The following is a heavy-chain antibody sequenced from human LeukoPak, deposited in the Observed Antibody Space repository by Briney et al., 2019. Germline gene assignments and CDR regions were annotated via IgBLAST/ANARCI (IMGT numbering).Heavy chain of an antibody. CDR1: GYTFTSYG. J-gene: IGHJ6*03. CDR2: ISAYNGNT. D-gene: IGHD6-13*01. CDR3: ARAGDSSSWYYYCYYMDV. V-gene: IGHV1-18*01. Sequence: ASVKVSCKASGYTFTSYGISWVRQAPGQGLEWMGWISAYNGNTNYAQKLQGRVTMTTDTSTSTAYMELRSLRSDDTAVYYCARAGDSSSWYYYCYYMDVWGKGTTVTVSS.